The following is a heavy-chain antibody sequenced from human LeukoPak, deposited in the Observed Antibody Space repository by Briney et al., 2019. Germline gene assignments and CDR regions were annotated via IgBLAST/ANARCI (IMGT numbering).Heavy chain of an antibody. J-gene: IGHJ4*02. Sequence: PGGSLRLSCVASVFTLSSNYMSWVRQAPGKGLDWVSIIYPDFSTYYADSVKGRLTISRDNSRNTLYLQMNSLRAEDTAVYYCARASYSSSWNLFGYGGQGTLVTVSS. D-gene: IGHD6-13*01. CDR3: ARASYSSSWNLFGY. V-gene: IGHV3-53*01. CDR2: IYPDFST. CDR1: VFTLSSNY.